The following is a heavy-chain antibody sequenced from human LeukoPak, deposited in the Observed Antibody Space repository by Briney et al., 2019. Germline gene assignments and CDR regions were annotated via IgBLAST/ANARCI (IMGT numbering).Heavy chain of an antibody. Sequence: SSETLSLTCTVSGGSISSYYWSWIRQPAGKGLEWIGRIYISGSGSTNYNPSLKSRVTMSVDTSKNQFSLKLSSVTAADTAVYYCARDKRVAVAGTYIYYYYMDVWGNGTTVTISS. V-gene: IGHV4-4*07. D-gene: IGHD6-19*01. CDR3: ARDKRVAVAGTYIYYYYMDV. J-gene: IGHJ6*03. CDR1: GGSISSYY. CDR2: IYISGSGST.